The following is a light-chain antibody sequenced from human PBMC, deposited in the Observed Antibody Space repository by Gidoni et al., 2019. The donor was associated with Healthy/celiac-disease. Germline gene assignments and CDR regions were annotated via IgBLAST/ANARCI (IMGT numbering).Light chain of an antibody. CDR3: QQYYSTPET. V-gene: IGKV4-1*01. CDR1: QSVLYSSNNKNH. Sequence: DIVMIQSPDSLAVSLGERATNNCKSSQSVLYSSNNKNHLAWYQQNPGQPPKLLIYWAATREFGVPDRFSGSGSGTDFSLTISSLQAEDVAVYYCQQYYSTPETFGPGTKVDIK. J-gene: IGKJ3*01. CDR2: WAA.